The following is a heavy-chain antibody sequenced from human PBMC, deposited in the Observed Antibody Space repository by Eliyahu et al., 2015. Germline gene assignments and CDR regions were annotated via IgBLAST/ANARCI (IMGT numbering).Heavy chain of an antibody. V-gene: IGHV3-23*01. D-gene: IGHD5-18*01. CDR2: ISGSGGST. J-gene: IGHJ4*02. CDR1: GFTXSSYA. Sequence: EVQLLESGGGLVQPGGSLRLSCXASGFTXSSYAXXWVRQAPGKGLXWVSAISGSGGSTYYADSVKGRFTISRDNSKNTLYLQMNSLRAEDTAVYYCAKLSYGTRSGPVDYWGQGTLVTVSS. CDR3: AKLSYGTRSGPVDY.